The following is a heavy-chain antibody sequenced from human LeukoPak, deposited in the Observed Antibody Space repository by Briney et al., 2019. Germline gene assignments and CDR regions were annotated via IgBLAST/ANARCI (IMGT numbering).Heavy chain of an antibody. Sequence: PGGSLVLSCAASGLTVSKNYMSWVRQAPGKGLESVSVIYSGGSTYYADSVRGRFTISRDNSKNTLYLQMNSLRVEDTAVYYCARVRVGESDERGSYWGQGTLVTVSS. J-gene: IGHJ4*02. CDR2: IYSGGST. D-gene: IGHD1-1*01. CDR1: GLTVSKNY. CDR3: ARVRVGESDERGSY. V-gene: IGHV3-53*01.